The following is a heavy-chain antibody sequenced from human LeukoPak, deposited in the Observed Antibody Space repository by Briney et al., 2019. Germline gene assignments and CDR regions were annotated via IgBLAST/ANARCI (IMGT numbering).Heavy chain of an antibody. V-gene: IGHV1-69*06. CDR3: ASFNWNAPSAFDI. Sequence: SVKVSCKASGGTFSSYAISWVRQAPGQGLEWMGGIIPIFGTANYAQKFQGRVTITADKSTSTAYMELSSLRSEDTAVYYCASFNWNAPSAFDIWGQGTMVTVSS. D-gene: IGHD1-1*01. J-gene: IGHJ3*02. CDR1: GGTFSSYA. CDR2: IIPIFGTA.